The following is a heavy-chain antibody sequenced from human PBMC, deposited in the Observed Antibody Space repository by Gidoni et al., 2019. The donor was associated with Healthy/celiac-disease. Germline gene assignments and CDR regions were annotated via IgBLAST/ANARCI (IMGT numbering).Heavy chain of an antibody. CDR2: IYYSGSN. CDR1: GGSISSYY. CDR3: ARGPDYGDYDAFDI. J-gene: IGHJ3*02. D-gene: IGHD4-17*01. Sequence: QVQLQESGPGLVKPSETLSLTCPVSGGSISSYYWSWIRQPPGKELEWIGYIYYSGSNNYNPSLKSRVTISVDTSKNQFSLKLSSVTAADTAVYYCARGPDYGDYDAFDIWGQGTMVTVSS. V-gene: IGHV4-59*01.